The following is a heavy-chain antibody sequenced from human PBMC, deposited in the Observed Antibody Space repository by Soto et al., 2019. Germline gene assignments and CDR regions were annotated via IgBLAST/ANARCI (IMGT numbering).Heavy chain of an antibody. CDR1: GGSFSGYY. CDR3: ARAPAVAGNWFDP. CDR2: INHSGST. D-gene: IGHD6-19*01. Sequence: QVQLQQWGAGLLKPSETLSLTCAVYGGSFSGYYWSWIRQPPGKGLEWIGEINHSGSTNYNPSLKSRVTISVDTSKNQFSLKLSSVTAADTAVYYCARAPAVAGNWFDPWGQGTLVTVSS. V-gene: IGHV4-34*01. J-gene: IGHJ5*02.